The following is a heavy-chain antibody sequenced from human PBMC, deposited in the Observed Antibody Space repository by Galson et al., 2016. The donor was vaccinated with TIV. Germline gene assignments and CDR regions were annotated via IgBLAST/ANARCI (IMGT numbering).Heavy chain of an antibody. V-gene: IGHV3-23*01. CDR3: AKMDRSGFDYVRRFDF. CDR2: ISAGGGRT. J-gene: IGHJ4*02. D-gene: IGHD4-17*01. Sequence: LRLSCAASGFTFSSFAMSWVRQAPGQGLEWVSRISAGGGRTNYADSVKGRFTISRDNPKNTLYLQMSSLRADDTAVYFCAKMDRSGFDYVRRFDFWGQGTLATVSS. CDR1: GFTFSSFA.